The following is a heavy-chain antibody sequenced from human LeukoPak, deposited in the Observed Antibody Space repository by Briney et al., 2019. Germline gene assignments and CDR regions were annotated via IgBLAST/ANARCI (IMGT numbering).Heavy chain of an antibody. Sequence: GGSLRLSCAASGFTFSSYEMNWVRQAPRKGLEWVSYISSSGSTIYYADSVKGRFTISRDNAKNSLYLQMNSLRAEDTAVYYCARDNYDSSGYYFDWGQGTLVTVSS. J-gene: IGHJ4*02. V-gene: IGHV3-48*03. CDR3: ARDNYDSSGYYFD. D-gene: IGHD3-22*01. CDR1: GFTFSSYE. CDR2: ISSSGSTI.